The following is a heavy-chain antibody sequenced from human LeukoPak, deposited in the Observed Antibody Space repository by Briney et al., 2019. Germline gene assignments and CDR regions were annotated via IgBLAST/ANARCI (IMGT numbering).Heavy chain of an antibody. CDR3: ARVSVAGTPDRDYFDY. Sequence: ASVKVSCKASGYTFTGYYMHWVRQAPGQGLEWMGCINPNSGGTNYAQKCQGRVTMTGDTSISTAYMELSRLRSDDTAVYYCARVSVAGTPDRDYFDYWGQGTLVTVSS. V-gene: IGHV1-2*02. D-gene: IGHD6-19*01. CDR1: GYTFTGYY. J-gene: IGHJ4*02. CDR2: INPNSGGT.